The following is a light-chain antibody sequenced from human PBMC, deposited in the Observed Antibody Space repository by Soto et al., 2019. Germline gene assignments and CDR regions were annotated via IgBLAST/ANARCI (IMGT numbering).Light chain of an antibody. J-gene: IGLJ1*01. CDR2: DVS. CDR1: SSDVGGYNY. Sequence: QSVLTQPRSVSGSPGQSVTISCTGTSSDVGGYNYVSWYQQHPGKAPKLMIYDVSKRPSGVLDRFSGSKSGNTASLTFSGLQAEDEADYYCCSYAGSYTYVFGTGTRSPS. V-gene: IGLV2-11*01. CDR3: CSYAGSYTYV.